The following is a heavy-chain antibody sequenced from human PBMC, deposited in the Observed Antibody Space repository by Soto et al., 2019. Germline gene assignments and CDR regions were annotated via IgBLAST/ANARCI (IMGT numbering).Heavy chain of an antibody. V-gene: IGHV1-69*13. CDR3: ARDLTQGYRSFYLDS. CDR1: GGTFSSYA. D-gene: IGHD3-16*02. J-gene: IGHJ4*02. Sequence: SVKVSCKASGGTFSSYAISWVRQAPGQGLEWMGGIIPIFGTANYAQKFQGRVTITADESTSTAYMELSSLRSEDTAVYYCARDLTQGYRSFYLDSCGEGTLVTVSS. CDR2: IIPIFGTA.